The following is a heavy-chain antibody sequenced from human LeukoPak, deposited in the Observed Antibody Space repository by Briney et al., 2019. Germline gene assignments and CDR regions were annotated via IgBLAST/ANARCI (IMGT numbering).Heavy chain of an antibody. J-gene: IGHJ4*02. D-gene: IGHD3-9*01. CDR3: ARTYSDILTGYSFGY. CDR2: IYTSGST. CDR1: GGSISSYY. V-gene: IGHV4-4*07. Sequence: SETLSLTCTVSGGSISSYYWSWIRQPAGKGLEWIGRIYTSGSTNYNPSLKSRVTMSVDTSKNQFSLKLSSVTAADTAVYYCARTYSDILTGYSFGYWGQGTLVTVSS.